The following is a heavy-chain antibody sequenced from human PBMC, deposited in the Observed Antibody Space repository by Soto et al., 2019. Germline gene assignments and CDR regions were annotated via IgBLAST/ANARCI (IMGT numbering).Heavy chain of an antibody. V-gene: IGHV3-7*01. CDR1: GFTFSSYW. Sequence: GALRLSCAASGFTFSSYWMSWVRQAPGKGLEWVANIKQDGSEKYYVDSVKGRFTISRDNAKNSLYLQMNSLRAEDTAVYYCARDHDGDYDYYYYMDVWGKGTTVTVSS. D-gene: IGHD4-17*01. J-gene: IGHJ6*03. CDR3: ARDHDGDYDYYYYMDV. CDR2: IKQDGSEK.